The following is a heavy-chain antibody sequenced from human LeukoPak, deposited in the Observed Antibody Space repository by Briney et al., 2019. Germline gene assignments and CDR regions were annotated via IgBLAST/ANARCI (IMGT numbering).Heavy chain of an antibody. V-gene: IGHV3-23*01. J-gene: IGHJ5*02. Sequence: XAGGSLRLSCAASGFTFSSYAMSWVRQAPGKGLEWVSAISGSGGSTYYADSVKGRFTISRDNSKNTLYLQMNSLRAEDTAVYYCAKDGVPAATWVFNWFDPWGQGTLVTVSS. D-gene: IGHD2-2*01. CDR1: GFTFSSYA. CDR3: AKDGVPAATWVFNWFDP. CDR2: ISGSGGST.